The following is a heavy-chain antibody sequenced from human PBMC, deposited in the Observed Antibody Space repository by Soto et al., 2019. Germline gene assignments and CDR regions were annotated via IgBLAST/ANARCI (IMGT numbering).Heavy chain of an antibody. V-gene: IGHV4-34*01. CDR1: GGSFSGYY. CDR3: ARGPFRWFGNWFDP. J-gene: IGHJ5*02. CDR2: INHSGST. Sequence: SETLSLTCAVYGGSFSGYYWSWIRQPPGKGLEWIGEINHSGSTNYNPSLKSRVTISVDTSKNQFSLKPSSVTAADTAVYYCARGPFRWFGNWFDPRGQGTPVTVSS. D-gene: IGHD3-10*01.